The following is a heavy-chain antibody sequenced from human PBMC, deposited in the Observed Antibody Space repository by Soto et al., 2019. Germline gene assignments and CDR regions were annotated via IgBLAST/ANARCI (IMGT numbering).Heavy chain of an antibody. J-gene: IGHJ4*02. D-gene: IGHD1-1*01. CDR2: ISYDGSSE. Sequence: GGSLRLSCAASGFTFSSYAMHWVRQAPGKGLEWVAVISYDGSSEYYADSVKGRFTISRDNSENTLYLQMNSLRAEDTAVYYCASEQLAVLRGVLDYWGQGTLVTVSS. CDR1: GFTFSSYA. V-gene: IGHV3-30-3*01. CDR3: ASEQLAVLRGVLDY.